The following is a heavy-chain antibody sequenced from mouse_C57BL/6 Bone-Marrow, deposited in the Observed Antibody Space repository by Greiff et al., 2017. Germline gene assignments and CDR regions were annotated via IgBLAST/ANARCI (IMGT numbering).Heavy chain of an antibody. CDR2: ISSGGDYI. V-gene: IGHV5-9-1*02. CDR3: TRGYGSSGFAY. CDR1: GFTFSSYA. D-gene: IGHD1-1*01. J-gene: IGHJ3*01. Sequence: EVKLMESGEGLVKPGGSLKLSCAASGFTFSSYAMSWVRQTPEKRLEWVAYISSGGDYIYYADTVKGRFTISRDNARNTLYLQMSSLKSEDTAMYYCTRGYGSSGFAYWGQGTLVTVSA.